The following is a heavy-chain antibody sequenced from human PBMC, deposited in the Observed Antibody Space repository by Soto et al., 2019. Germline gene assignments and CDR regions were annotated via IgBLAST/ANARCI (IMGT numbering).Heavy chain of an antibody. CDR1: CGSISSSSYY. CDR2: IYYSGST. V-gene: IGHV4-39*01. Sequence: PSETLSLTCTVSCGSISSSSYYWGWIRQPPGKGLEWIGSIYYSGSTYYNPSLKSRVTISVDTSKNQFSLKLSSVTAADTAVYYCATLAPNHSSGHHNWFDPWGQGTLVTVSS. CDR3: ATLAPNHSSGHHNWFDP. J-gene: IGHJ5*02. D-gene: IGHD3-22*01.